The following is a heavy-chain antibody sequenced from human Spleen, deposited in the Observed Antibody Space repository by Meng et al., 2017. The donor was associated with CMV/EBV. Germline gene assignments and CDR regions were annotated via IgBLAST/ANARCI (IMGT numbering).Heavy chain of an antibody. CDR2: INHSGST. V-gene: IGHV4-34*01. J-gene: IGHJ4*02. CDR3: ARLSVSNYVDY. D-gene: IGHD6-6*01. Sequence: SCAVYGGSFSGYYWSWIRQPPGKGLEWIGEINHSGSTNYNPSLKSRVTISVDTSKNQFSLKLSSVTAADTAVYYCARLSVSNYVDYWGQGTLVTVSS. CDR1: GGSFSGYY.